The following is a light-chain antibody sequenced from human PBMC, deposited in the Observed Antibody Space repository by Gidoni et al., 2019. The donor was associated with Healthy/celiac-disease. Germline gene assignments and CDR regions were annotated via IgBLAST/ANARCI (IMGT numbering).Light chain of an antibody. Sequence: EIVFTQSPATLSLSPGESATLSCRASQRVSSSLAWYQQKPGQAPRLLIYDASNRATGIPARFSGSGSGTDFTLTISSLEPEDFAVYYCQQRSNWPPITFGQGTRLEIK. CDR1: QRVSSS. CDR2: DAS. CDR3: QQRSNWPPIT. V-gene: IGKV3-11*01. J-gene: IGKJ5*01.